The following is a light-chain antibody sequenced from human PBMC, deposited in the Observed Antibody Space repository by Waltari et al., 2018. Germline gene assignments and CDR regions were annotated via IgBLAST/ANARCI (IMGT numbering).Light chain of an antibody. CDR3: CSHAGSYIV. CDR2: DVS. CDR1: SSDFGVSNH. Sequence: QSALTQPRPVSGSPGQSVALSCTGTSSDFGVSNHVSWYQQHPGKVPKVVIYDVSKRPSGVPDRFSGSKSGNTASLTISGLQADDEADYYCCSHAGSYIVFGAGTKVTVL. J-gene: IGLJ1*01. V-gene: IGLV2-11*01.